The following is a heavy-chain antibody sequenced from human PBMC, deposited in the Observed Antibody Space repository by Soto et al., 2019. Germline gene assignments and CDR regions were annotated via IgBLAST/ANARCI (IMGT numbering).Heavy chain of an antibody. D-gene: IGHD3-10*01. CDR3: AIQRCGGVY. CDR2: INPNNGGT. Sequence: QVHLVQSGAEVKKPGASVKVSCKASGYSFTGNSMHWVRQAPGQGLEWMGWINPNNGGTNYAQKFQGRVTMTRDTSNRTAYMDLSRLRSDDTAGYYWAIQRCGGVYLGQGTLVTVSS. J-gene: IGHJ4*02. V-gene: IGHV1-2*02. CDR1: GYSFTGNS.